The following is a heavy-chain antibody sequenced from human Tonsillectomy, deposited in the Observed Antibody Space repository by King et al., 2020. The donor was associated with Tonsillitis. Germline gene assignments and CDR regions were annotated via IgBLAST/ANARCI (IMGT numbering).Heavy chain of an antibody. CDR3: ARGNYYYSSGSYYNHYYMDV. D-gene: IGHD3-10*01. CDR1: GFTFSSYW. V-gene: IGHV3-74*01. J-gene: IGHJ6*03. CDR2: INSDGSSK. Sequence: VQLVESGGGLVQPGGSLRLSCAASGFTFSSYWMHWVRQAPGKGLVWVSRINSDGSSKSYADSVKGRFTISRDNAKNKLYLQMNSLSAEDTAVSYCARGNYYYSSGSYYNHYYMDVWGKGTTVTVSS.